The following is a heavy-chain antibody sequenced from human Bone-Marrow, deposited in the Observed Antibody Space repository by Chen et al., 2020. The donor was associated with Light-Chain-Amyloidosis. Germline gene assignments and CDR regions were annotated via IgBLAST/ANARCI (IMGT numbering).Heavy chain of an antibody. CDR1: GFTFSGYW. D-gene: IGHD3-10*01. V-gene: IGHV3-7*01. CDR3: ARVGDGSNRSEALEI. J-gene: IGHJ3*02. CDR2: IKQSGSDK. Sequence: EGQLVQSGGGLVQTGGSLRLSCEASGFTFSGYWMSWVRQAPGKGLEWVANIKQSGSDKDYLESVKGRFTISRDNGKNSLYLQMNNLRAEDTAVYYCARVGDGSNRSEALEIWGQGTMVTVSS.